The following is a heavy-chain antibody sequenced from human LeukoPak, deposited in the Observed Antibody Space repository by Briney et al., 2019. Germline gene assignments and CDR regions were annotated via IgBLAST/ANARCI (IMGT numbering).Heavy chain of an antibody. CDR1: GYILSSYY. D-gene: IGHD2-21*02. V-gene: IGHV1-46*01. CDR2: INPSGGRT. CDR3: ARTYCGGDCNNRYFDY. J-gene: IGHJ4*02. Sequence: GASVKVSCKASGYILSSYYMHWVRQAPGQGLEWMGIINPSGGRTDYAQKFQGRVTMTRDTSTRTVYMELNSLRSEDTDLYDCARTYCGGDCNNRYFDYWGQGNLVTVSS.